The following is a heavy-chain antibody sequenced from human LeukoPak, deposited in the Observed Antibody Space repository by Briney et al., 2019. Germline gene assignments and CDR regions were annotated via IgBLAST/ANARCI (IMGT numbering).Heavy chain of an antibody. V-gene: IGHV4-39*01. D-gene: IGHD3-10*01. CDR3: ASRVYGLGSFNY. J-gene: IGHJ4*01. CDR1: GDSISSTSYY. Sequence: SETLSLTCTVSGDSISSTSYYWDWIRQPPGKGLEWIGSIYNSGTTYYNPSLKGRVTISVDTSKNQFSLKVSSVTAADTAVYYCASRVYGLGSFNYWGQGTLVTVSS. CDR2: IYNSGTT.